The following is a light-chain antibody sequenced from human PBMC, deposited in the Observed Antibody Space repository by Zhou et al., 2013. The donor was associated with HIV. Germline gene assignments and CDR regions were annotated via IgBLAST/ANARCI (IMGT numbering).Light chain of an antibody. CDR3: QQYNSYPIT. CDR1: QGISNY. Sequence: DIQMTQSPSSLSASVGDRVTITCRASQGISNYLAWYQQKPGKVPKLLIYASTLQSGVPSRFSGSGSGTEFTLSISSLQPDDFATYHCQQYNSYPITFGQGTRLEVK. V-gene: IGKV1-27*01. CDR2: AS. J-gene: IGKJ5*01.